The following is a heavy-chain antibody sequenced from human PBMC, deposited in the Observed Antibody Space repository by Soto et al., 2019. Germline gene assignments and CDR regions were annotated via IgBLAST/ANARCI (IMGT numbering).Heavy chain of an antibody. CDR3: ARDLLPYYYDSSGYYDAFDI. CDR1: GFTFSSYG. Sequence: QVQLVESGGGVVQHGTSLRLSCAASGFTFSSYGMHWVRQAPGKGLEWVAVIWYDGSNKYYADSVKGRFTISRDNSKNTLYLQMNSLRAEDTAVYYCARDLLPYYYDSSGYYDAFDIWGQGTMVTASS. J-gene: IGHJ3*02. D-gene: IGHD3-22*01. CDR2: IWYDGSNK. V-gene: IGHV3-33*01.